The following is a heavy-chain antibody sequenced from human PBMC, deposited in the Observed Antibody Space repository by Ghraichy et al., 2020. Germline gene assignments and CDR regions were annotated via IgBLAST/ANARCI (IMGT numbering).Heavy chain of an antibody. CDR2: IKQDGSEK. D-gene: IGHD1-1*01. CDR3: ARVPGRTRYFDY. Sequence: GGSLRLSCAASGFTFSCCWMSWVRQAPGKGPEWVAKIKQDGSEKFYVDSVRGRFTISRDNAKNSLYLQMNSLRAEDTAVYYCARVPGRTRYFDYWGQGTLVTVST. J-gene: IGHJ4*02. V-gene: IGHV3-7*01. CDR1: GFTFSCCW.